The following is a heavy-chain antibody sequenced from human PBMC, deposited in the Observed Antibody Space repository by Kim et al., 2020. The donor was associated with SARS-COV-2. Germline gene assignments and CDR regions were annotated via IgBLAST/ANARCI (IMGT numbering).Heavy chain of an antibody. J-gene: IGHJ4*02. CDR2: IRNSRDNNER. V-gene: IGHV3-73*01. CDR1: GFTFSDSH. Sequence: GGSLRLSCAASGFTFSDSHIHWVRQASGKGLEWVGHIRNSRDNNERAYSASVKGRFTISRDDSKNTAYLQMNSLKTDDTDIYYCSRQTVSCHDYWGQGTLVTVFS. D-gene: IGHD2-2*01. CDR3: SRQTVSCHDY.